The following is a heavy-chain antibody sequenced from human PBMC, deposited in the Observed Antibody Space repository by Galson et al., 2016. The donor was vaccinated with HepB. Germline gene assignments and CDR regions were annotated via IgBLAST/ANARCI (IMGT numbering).Heavy chain of an antibody. V-gene: IGHV2-5*02. CDR3: ARRLGTAIFDY. CDR2: IYWDDDK. Sequence: PALVKPTQTLTLTCTFSGFSLTNGGVGVGWIRQPPGKALEWLALIYWDDDKRYSPSLKNRLTITKDTSKNQVVLVMANMDPVDTGTYYCARRLGTAIFDYWGQGSLVVVSA. CDR1: GFSLTNGGVG. J-gene: IGHJ4*02. D-gene: IGHD1-7*01.